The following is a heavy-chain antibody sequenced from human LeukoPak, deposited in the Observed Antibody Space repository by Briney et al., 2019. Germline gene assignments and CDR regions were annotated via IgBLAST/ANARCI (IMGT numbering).Heavy chain of an antibody. CDR2: IYTSAST. CDR1: GGSISNYY. D-gene: IGHD6-19*01. J-gene: IGHJ4*02. Sequence: SETLSLTCTVSGGSISNYYWSWIRQPAGKGLEWIGHIYTSASTNYNPSLRSRVTMSLDTSKNQFSLELNSVTAAATAAYYCARVDTSGWHYFDDWGQGTLVTVSS. V-gene: IGHV4-4*07. CDR3: ARVDTSGWHYFDD.